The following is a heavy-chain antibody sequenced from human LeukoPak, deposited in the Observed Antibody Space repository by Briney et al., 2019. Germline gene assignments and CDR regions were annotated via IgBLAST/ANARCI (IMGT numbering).Heavy chain of an antibody. V-gene: IGHV1-2*02. D-gene: IGHD2-2*01. J-gene: IGHJ4*02. CDR1: GYTFTGYY. Sequence: ASVKVSCKASGYTFTGYYMHWVRQAPGQGLEWMGWINPNSGGTNYAQKFQDRVTMTRDTSISTAYMELSRLRSDDTAVYYCARDTHQLPGPDYWGQGTLVTVSS. CDR2: INPNSGGT. CDR3: ARDTHQLPGPDY.